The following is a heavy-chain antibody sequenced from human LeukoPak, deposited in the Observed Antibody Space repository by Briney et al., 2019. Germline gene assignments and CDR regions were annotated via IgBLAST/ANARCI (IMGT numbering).Heavy chain of an antibody. V-gene: IGHV3-23*01. CDR3: AKKMYYYDSSGPDY. J-gene: IGHJ4*02. CDR2: ISGSGGST. Sequence: GGSLRLSCAASGFTFSSYAMSWVRQAPGKGLEWVSAISGSGGSTYYADSVKGRFTISRDNSKNTLYLQKNSLRAEDTAVYYCAKKMYYYDSSGPDYWGQGTLVTVSS. D-gene: IGHD3-22*01. CDR1: GFTFSSYA.